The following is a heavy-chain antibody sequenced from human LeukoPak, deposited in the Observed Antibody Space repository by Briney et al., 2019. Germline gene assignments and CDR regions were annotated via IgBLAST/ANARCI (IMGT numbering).Heavy chain of an antibody. J-gene: IGHJ4*02. CDR3: ARGSGFHPDSGGNYYFDS. V-gene: IGHV4-59*01. CDR1: GGSISSYY. CDR2: VSYSGST. D-gene: IGHD3-22*01. Sequence: SETLSLTCTVSGGSISSYYWSWIRQPPGKGLEWIGYVSYSGSTNYNPSLRSRVTISVDTSKNQFSLKLSSVTAADTAVYYCARGSGFHPDSGGNYYFDSWGQGTLVTVSS.